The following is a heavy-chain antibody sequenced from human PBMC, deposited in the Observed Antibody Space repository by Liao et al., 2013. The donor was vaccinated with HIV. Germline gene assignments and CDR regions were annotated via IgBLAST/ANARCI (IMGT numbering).Heavy chain of an antibody. D-gene: IGHD5-24*01. Sequence: QLQLHESGPRLVKASETLSLTCTVSGGSIRSTTSYWGWIRQHPGKGLEWLGSISYSGTTYYSPSLRSRVSISLDTPKNQFSLKLTSVTAADTAVYYCARRWLRGDDAFDIWGQGTMVTVSS. CDR2: ISYSGTT. J-gene: IGHJ3*02. CDR1: GGSIRSTTSY. V-gene: IGHV4-39*07. CDR3: ARRWLRGDDAFDI.